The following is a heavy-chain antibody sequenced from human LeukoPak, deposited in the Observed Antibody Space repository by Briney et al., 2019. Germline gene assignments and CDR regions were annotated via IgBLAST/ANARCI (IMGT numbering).Heavy chain of an antibody. CDR3: ARGGYNSPFDY. CDR2: ISSSSSYI. Sequence: GGSLRLSCAASGFTFSSYSMNWVRQAPGKGLEWVSSISSSSSYIYYADSVKGRLTISRDNAKNSLYLQMNSLRAEDTAVYYCARGGYNSPFDYWGQGTLVTVSS. D-gene: IGHD5-24*01. CDR1: GFTFSSYS. J-gene: IGHJ4*02. V-gene: IGHV3-21*01.